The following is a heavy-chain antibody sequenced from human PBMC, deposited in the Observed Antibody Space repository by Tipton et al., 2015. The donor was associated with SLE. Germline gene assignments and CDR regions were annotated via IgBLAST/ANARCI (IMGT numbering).Heavy chain of an antibody. CDR2: VYDIDST. CDR3: ASPYCGPNCYGFEY. CDR1: GGSITNYY. Sequence: TLSLTCTISGGSITNYYWSWVRQPPGKGLEWIGYVYDIDSTNYNPSLKSRVTISLDPSKNQFSLKLSSVTAADTAVYYCASPYCGPNCYGFEYWGQGLRVTVSS. V-gene: IGHV4-59*12. D-gene: IGHD2-21*01. J-gene: IGHJ4*02.